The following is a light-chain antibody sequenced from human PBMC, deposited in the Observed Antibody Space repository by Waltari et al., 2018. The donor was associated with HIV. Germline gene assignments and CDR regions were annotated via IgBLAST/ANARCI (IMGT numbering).Light chain of an antibody. CDR3: NSYTSTTTRWL. CDR1: SSDVGGYNY. J-gene: IGLJ3*02. CDR2: SVG. V-gene: IGLV2-14*03. Sequence: QSALTQPASVSGSPGQSLIISCTGPSSDVGGYNYVSSYPQHPGKAPKLIIFSVGNRPSGVSNRFSGSKSGNTASLTISGLQTEDEADYYCNSYTSTTTRWLFGGGTRLTVL.